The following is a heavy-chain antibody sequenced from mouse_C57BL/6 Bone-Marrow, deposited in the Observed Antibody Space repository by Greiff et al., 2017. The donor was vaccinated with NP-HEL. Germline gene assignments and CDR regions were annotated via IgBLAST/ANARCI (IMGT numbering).Heavy chain of an antibody. Sequence: EVKVVESGGGLVQSGRSLRLSCATSGFTFSAFYMEWVRQAPGKGLEWIAASSNKANDYTTEYSASVKGRFIVSRDTSQSILYLQMNALRAEDTAIYYCARDASNFYWGQGTTLTVSS. D-gene: IGHD2-5*01. V-gene: IGHV7-1*01. J-gene: IGHJ2*01. CDR1: GFTFSAFY. CDR2: SSNKANDYTT. CDR3: ARDASNFY.